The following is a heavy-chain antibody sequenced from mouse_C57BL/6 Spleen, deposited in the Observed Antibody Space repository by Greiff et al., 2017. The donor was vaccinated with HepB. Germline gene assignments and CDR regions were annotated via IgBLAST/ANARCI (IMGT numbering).Heavy chain of an antibody. CDR2: ISDGGSYT. CDR3: ARGGYGSSYGGFAY. Sequence: EVKLEESGGGLVKPGGSLKLSCAASGFTFSSYAMSWVRQTPEKRLEWVATISDGGSYTYYPDNVKGRFTISRDNAKNNLYLQMSHLKSEDTAMYYCARGGYGSSYGGFAYWGQGTLVTVSA. V-gene: IGHV5-4*03. D-gene: IGHD1-1*01. CDR1: GFTFSSYA. J-gene: IGHJ3*01.